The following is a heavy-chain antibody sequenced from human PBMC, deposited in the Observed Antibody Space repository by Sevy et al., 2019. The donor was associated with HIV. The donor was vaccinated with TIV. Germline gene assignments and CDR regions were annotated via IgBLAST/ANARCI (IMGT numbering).Heavy chain of an antibody. CDR1: GYTFTSYD. CDR3: ARDGQGRIAVAGTGGDFDY. D-gene: IGHD6-19*01. J-gene: IGHJ4*02. V-gene: IGHV1-8*03. Sequence: GESLKISCKASGYTFTSYDINWVRQATGQGLEWMGWMNPNSGNTGYAQKFQGRVTITRNTSISTAYMELSSLRSEDTAVYYCARDGQGRIAVAGTGGDFDYWGQGTLVTVSS. CDR2: MNPNSGNT.